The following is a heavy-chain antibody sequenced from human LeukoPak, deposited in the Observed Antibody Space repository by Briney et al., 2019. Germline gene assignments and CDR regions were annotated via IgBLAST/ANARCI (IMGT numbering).Heavy chain of an antibody. CDR1: GFTFSSYT. J-gene: IGHJ4*02. CDR2: ITSSSTYI. Sequence: GGSLRLSCAASGFTFSSYTMNWVRQAPGKGLEWVSSITSSSTYIYYADSLKGRFTISRDNAKNSLYLQMNSLRAADTAVYYCARRGSYSSGYYAYYFDYWGQGTLVTVSS. CDR3: ARRGSYSSGYYAYYFDY. D-gene: IGHD6-19*01. V-gene: IGHV3-21*01.